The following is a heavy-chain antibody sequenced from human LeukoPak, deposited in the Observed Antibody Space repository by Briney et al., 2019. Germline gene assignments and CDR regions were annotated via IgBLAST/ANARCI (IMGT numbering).Heavy chain of an antibody. CDR2: ISSSGSTI. V-gene: IGHV3-48*04. Sequence: GGSLRLSCAASGFTFSSYSMNWVRQAPGKGLEWVSYISSSGSTIYYADSVKGRFTISRDNAKNSLYLQMNSLRAEDTAVYYCARAGGLMIYYFDYWGQGTLVAVSS. CDR1: GFTFSSYS. CDR3: ARAGGLMIYYFDY. D-gene: IGHD2-8*01. J-gene: IGHJ4*02.